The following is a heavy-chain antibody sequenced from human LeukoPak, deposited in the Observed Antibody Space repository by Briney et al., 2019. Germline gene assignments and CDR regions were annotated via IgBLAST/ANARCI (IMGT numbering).Heavy chain of an antibody. CDR2: ISSDSTTI. V-gene: IGHV3-48*01. Sequence: GGSLRLSCAASGFTFRNYNMNWVRQAPGKGLEWISYISSDSTTIYYADSVKSRFTISRDNAKNSLYLQMNSLRAEDTAVYYCARDITELERLFDYWGRGTLVTVSS. CDR3: ARDITELERLFDY. CDR1: GFTFRNYN. D-gene: IGHD1-1*01. J-gene: IGHJ4*02.